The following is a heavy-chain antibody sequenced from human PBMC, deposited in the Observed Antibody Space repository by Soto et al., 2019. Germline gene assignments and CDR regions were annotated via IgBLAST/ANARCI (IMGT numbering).Heavy chain of an antibody. CDR2: ISSSSSYI. CDR3: ARDACWSLTGYDAFDI. D-gene: IGHD3-9*01. Sequence: EVQRLESGGGLVKPGGSLRLSCAASGFTFSSYSRNWVRQAPGKGLEWVSSISSSSSYIYYADSVKGRFTISIDNAKNSLYLQMNSLRAEDTAVYYCARDACWSLTGYDAFDIWGQWTMVTVSS. CDR1: GFTFSSYS. V-gene: IGHV3-21*01. J-gene: IGHJ3*02.